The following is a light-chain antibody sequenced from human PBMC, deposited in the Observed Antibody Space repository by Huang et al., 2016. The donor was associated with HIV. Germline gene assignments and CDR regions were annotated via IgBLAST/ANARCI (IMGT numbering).Light chain of an antibody. J-gene: IGKJ1*01. CDR2: ATS. Sequence: IVLMQSPATLSLSPGEGATLSCRASQSVSNFLGWYQQKPGQAPRLLIYATSNRATGIPARFSGGGSGTDFTLTIHSLEPEDSAVYYCQQRSNWPWTFGQGTKVEIK. CDR1: QSVSNF. V-gene: IGKV3-11*01. CDR3: QQRSNWPWT.